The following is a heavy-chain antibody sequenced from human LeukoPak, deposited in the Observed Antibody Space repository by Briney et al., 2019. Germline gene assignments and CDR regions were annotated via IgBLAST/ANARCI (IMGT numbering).Heavy chain of an antibody. Sequence: ASVTVSCKASGYTFTGYYMHWVRQAPGQGLEWMGWINPNSGGTNYAQKFQGRVTMTRDTSISTAYMELSRLRSDDTAVYYCARVFSSGSYYTSDYWGQGTLVTVSS. J-gene: IGHJ4*02. V-gene: IGHV1-2*02. CDR3: ARVFSSGSYYTSDY. CDR1: GYTFTGYY. CDR2: INPNSGGT. D-gene: IGHD1-26*01.